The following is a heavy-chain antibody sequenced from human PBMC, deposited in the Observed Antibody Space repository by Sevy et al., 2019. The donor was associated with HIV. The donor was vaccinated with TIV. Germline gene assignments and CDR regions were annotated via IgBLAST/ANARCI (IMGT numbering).Heavy chain of an antibody. CDR3: ARRNDFAI. Sequence: SETLSLTCTVSGGSINSDHWNWIRQPPGKGLEWIGYVYYIGGANYNPTLKNRVTISVDRTKNQFSLKLTSVTAADTAVYYCARRNDFAIWGQGTMVTVSS. V-gene: IGHV4-59*08. CDR1: GGSINSDH. CDR2: VYYIGGA. J-gene: IGHJ3*02.